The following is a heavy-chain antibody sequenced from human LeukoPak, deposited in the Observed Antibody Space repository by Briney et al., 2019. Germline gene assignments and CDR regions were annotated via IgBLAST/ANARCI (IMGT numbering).Heavy chain of an antibody. V-gene: IGHV3-66*01. CDR1: GFSFSSYS. Sequence: SGGSLRLSCAASGFSFSSYSMNWVRQAPGKGLEWVSNIYNDGRTYYRDSVKGRFTISRDDSEYTLYLQMNNLRAEDTAVYYCARTESYNSAAYNPTWGQGTLVTVSS. J-gene: IGHJ5*02. D-gene: IGHD2/OR15-2a*01. CDR3: ARTESYNSAAYNPT. CDR2: IYNDGRT.